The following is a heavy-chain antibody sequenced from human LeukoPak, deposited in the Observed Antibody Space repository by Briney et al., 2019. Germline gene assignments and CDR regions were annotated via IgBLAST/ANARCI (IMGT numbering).Heavy chain of an antibody. CDR1: GFTFSSYA. D-gene: IGHD6-13*01. CDR2: ISGSGGST. V-gene: IGHV3-23*01. J-gene: IGHJ4*02. Sequence: PGGSLRLSCAASGFTFSSYAMSWVRQAPGKGLEWVSAISGSGGSTYYADSVKGRFAISRDNSKNTLYLQMNSLRAEDTAVYYCAKDRIAAAGTPPDYWGQGTLVTVSS. CDR3: AKDRIAAAGTPPDY.